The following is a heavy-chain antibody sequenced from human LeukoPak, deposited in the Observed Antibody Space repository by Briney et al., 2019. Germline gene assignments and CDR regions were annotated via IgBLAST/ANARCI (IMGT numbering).Heavy chain of an antibody. D-gene: IGHD4/OR15-4a*01. CDR3: ARENYGGHTFDY. Sequence: GGSLRLSCAASGFTVSNYYMTWVRQAPGKGLEWVSVIYSGGSTYYADSVKGRFTISRDNSKNTLYLQMNSLRAEDTAVYYCARENYGGHTFDYWGQGTLVTVSS. CDR2: IYSGGST. J-gene: IGHJ4*02. V-gene: IGHV3-66*02. CDR1: GFTVSNYY.